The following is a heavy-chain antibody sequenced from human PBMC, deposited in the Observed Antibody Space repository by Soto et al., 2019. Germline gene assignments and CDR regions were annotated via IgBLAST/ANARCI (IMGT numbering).Heavy chain of an antibody. V-gene: IGHV3-30*18. J-gene: IGHJ6*02. D-gene: IGHD3-10*01. CDR2: ISFDGTTI. CDR3: TNGQGGSPPAGMDV. CDR1: GFDFTNDG. Sequence: QVVQLESGGGVVQPGRALRLSCAASGFDFTNDGRLWVRQAPGKGLEWVALISFDGTTIHYGDSVKGRFTISRDNSKNTLFLQMISLRPEDTGVYYCTNGQGGSPPAGMDVWGHGTTVTVSS.